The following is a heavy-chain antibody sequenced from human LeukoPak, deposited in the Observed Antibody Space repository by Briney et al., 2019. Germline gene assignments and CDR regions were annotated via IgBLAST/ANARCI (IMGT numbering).Heavy chain of an antibody. CDR2: ISAYNGNT. V-gene: IGHV1-18*01. J-gene: IGHJ3*02. CDR3: ARRWFGEFYDAFDI. D-gene: IGHD3-10*01. CDR1: GYTFTSYG. Sequence: VASVKVFCKASGYTFTSYGISWVRQAPGQGLEWMGWISAYNGNTNYAQKLQGRVTMTTDTSTSTAYMELRSLRSDDTAVYYCARRWFGEFYDAFDIWGQGTMVTVSS.